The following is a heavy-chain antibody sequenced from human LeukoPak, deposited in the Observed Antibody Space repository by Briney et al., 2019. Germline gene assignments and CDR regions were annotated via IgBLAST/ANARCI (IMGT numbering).Heavy chain of an antibody. CDR1: GGTFSSYA. CDR2: IIPIFGTA. J-gene: IGHJ4*02. V-gene: IGHV1-69*13. CDR3: ARELRFLEWLSYFDY. Sequence: GASVKVSCKASGGTFSSYAISWVRQAPGQGLEWMGGIIPIFGTANYAQKFQGRVTITADESTSTAYMELSSLRSEDTAVYYCARELRFLEWLSYFDYWGQGTLVTVSS. D-gene: IGHD3-3*01.